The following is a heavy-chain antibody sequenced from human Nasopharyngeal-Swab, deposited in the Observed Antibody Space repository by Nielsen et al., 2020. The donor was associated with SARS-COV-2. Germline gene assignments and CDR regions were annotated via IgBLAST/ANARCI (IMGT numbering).Heavy chain of an antibody. J-gene: IGHJ4*02. CDR3: ARGGGSSSSAPFDY. D-gene: IGHD6-6*01. Sequence: PGTGLEWVAVISYDGSNKYYADSVKGRFTVSRDNSKSTLYLQMNSLRAEDTAVYYCARGGGSSSSAPFDYWGQGTLVTVSS. CDR2: ISYDGSNK. V-gene: IGHV3-30-3*01.